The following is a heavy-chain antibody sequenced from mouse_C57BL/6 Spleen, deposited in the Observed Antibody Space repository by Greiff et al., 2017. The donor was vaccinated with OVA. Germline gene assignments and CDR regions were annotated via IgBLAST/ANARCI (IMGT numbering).Heavy chain of an antibody. V-gene: IGHV5-12*01. CDR3: ARRHDYDGGFDY. Sequence: EVQGVESGGGLVQPGGSLKLSCAASGFTFSDYYMYWVRQTPEKRLEWVAYISNGGGSTYYPDTVKGRFTISRDNAKNTLYLQMSRLKSEDTAMYYCARRHDYDGGFDYWGQGTTLTVSS. D-gene: IGHD2-4*01. CDR1: GFTFSDYY. J-gene: IGHJ2*01. CDR2: ISNGGGST.